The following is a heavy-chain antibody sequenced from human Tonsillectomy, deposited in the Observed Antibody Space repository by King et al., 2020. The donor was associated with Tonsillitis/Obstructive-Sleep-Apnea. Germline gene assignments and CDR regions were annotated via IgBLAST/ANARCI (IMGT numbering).Heavy chain of an antibody. CDR1: GFTFSSYA. Sequence: VQLVESGGGLVQPGGSLRLSCAASGFTFSSYAMSWVRQAPGKGLEWVSAISGSGGSTYYADSVKGRFTISRDNSKNTLYLQMNSLRAEDTAVYYCAKEALSRDSSGHYYGNYYYYGMDVWGQGTTVTVSS. J-gene: IGHJ6*02. V-gene: IGHV3-23*04. CDR2: ISGSGGST. D-gene: IGHD3-22*01. CDR3: AKEALSRDSSGHYYGNYYYYGMDV.